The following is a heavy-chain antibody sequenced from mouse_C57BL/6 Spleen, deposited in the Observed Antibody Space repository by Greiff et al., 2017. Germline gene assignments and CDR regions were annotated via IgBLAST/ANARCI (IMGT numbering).Heavy chain of an antibody. D-gene: IGHD2-4*01. J-gene: IGHJ3*01. CDR1: GYTFTSYW. CDR3: ARGYDYDGAAY. V-gene: IGHV1-69*01. CDR2: IDPSDSYT. Sequence: QVQLQQPGAELVMPGASVKLSCKASGYTFTSYWMHWVKQRPGQGLEWIGEIDPSDSYTNYNQKFKGKSTLTVDKSSSTAYMQLSSLTSEDSAVXYCARGYDYDGAAYWGQGTLVTVSA.